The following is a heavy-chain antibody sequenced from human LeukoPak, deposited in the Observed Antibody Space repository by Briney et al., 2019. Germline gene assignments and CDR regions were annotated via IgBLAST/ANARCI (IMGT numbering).Heavy chain of an antibody. Sequence: GESLKISCKGSGYSFTSYWIGWVRQMPGKSLEWMGIIYPGDSDTRYSPSFQGQVTISADKSISTAYLQWSSLKASDTAMYYCARGSAAAIYYFDYWGQGTLVTVSS. D-gene: IGHD2-2*02. J-gene: IGHJ4*02. V-gene: IGHV5-51*01. CDR1: GYSFTSYW. CDR2: IYPGDSDT. CDR3: ARGSAAAIYYFDY.